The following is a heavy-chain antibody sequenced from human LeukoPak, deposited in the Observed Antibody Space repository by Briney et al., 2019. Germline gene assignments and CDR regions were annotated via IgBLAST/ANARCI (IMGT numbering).Heavy chain of an antibody. CDR3: VTVVVLAYIGY. CDR1: GGSISSSSYY. V-gene: IGHV4-39*01. J-gene: IGHJ4*02. CDR2: IYYSGST. D-gene: IGHD2-21*01. Sequence: SETLSLTCTVSGGSISSSSYYWGWLRQPPGKGLEWIGSIYYSGSTYSNPSLKSRVSISVDTSKNQFSLKLSSVTAADTAVYYCVTVVVLAYIGYWGQGTLVTVSS.